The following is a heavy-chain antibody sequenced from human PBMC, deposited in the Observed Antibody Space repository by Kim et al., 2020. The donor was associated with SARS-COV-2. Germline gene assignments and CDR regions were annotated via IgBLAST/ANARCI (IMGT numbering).Heavy chain of an antibody. J-gene: IGHJ4*02. CDR1: GIPFSGNG. D-gene: IGHD1-26*01. CDR2: INGDGRST. CDR3: APGRYWEILS. V-gene: IGHV3-74*01. Sequence: GGSLRLSCAASGIPFSGNGMQWVRQAPGQGLVWVSRINGDGRSTSYADSVKGRFTISRDNAKNTLDLQMNSLRPDDTAVYYCAPGRYWEILSWGRGTLVTVFS.